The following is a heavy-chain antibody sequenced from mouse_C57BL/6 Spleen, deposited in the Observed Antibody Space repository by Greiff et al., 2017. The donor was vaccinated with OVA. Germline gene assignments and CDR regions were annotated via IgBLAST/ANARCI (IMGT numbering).Heavy chain of an antibody. V-gene: IGHV1-50*01. J-gene: IGHJ4*01. CDR2: IDPSDTYT. CDR1: GYTFTSYW. D-gene: IGHD2-5*01. Sequence: QVQLQQPGAELVKPGASVKLSCKASGYTFTSYWMQWVKQRPGQGLEWIGEIDPSDTYTNYNQKFKGKATLTVDTSSSTAYMQLSSLTSEDSAVYYCARASGPAYYSNYYAMDYWGQGTSVTVSS. CDR3: ARASGPAYYSNYYAMDY.